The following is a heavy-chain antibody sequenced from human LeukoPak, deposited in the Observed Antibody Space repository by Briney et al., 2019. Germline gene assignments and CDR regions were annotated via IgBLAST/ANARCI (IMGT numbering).Heavy chain of an antibody. CDR1: GGSIRGYY. CDR3: ARGGDYCNSFDP. V-gene: IGHV4-59*01. D-gene: IGHD4-17*01. Sequence: SETLSLTCSVSGGSIRGYYWNWIRQPPGKGLEWVGYIYYSGSTNYNPSLKSRVTISVDKSKRQFSLNLTSVTAADTAVYYCARGGDYCNSFDPWGQGTLVSVSS. J-gene: IGHJ5*02. CDR2: IYYSGST.